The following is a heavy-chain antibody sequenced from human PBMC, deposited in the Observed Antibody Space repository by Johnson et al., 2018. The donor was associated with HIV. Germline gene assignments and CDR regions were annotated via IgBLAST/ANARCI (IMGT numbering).Heavy chain of an antibody. V-gene: IGHV3-43D*03. CDR2: ISWDGGST. J-gene: IGHJ3*02. CDR3: ARDNIVLMVGGAFDI. CDR1: GFTFDDYA. D-gene: IGHD2-8*01. Sequence: VLLVESGGVVVQPGGSLRLSCAASGFTFDDYAMHWVRQAPGKGLEWVSLISWDGGSTYYADSVKGRFTISRDNSKNTLYLQMNSLRAEDTAVYYCARDNIVLMVGGAFDIWGQGTMVTVSS.